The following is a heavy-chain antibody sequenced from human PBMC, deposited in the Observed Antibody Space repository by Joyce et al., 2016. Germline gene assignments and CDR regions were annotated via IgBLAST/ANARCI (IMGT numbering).Heavy chain of an antibody. D-gene: IGHD3-22*01. V-gene: IGHV3-23*01. CDR2: ISGSGGST. CDR3: AKIEGSGYYVWYFDY. Sequence: EVQLLESGGGLIQPGGSLRLSCAASGFTFSSYAMSWVRQAAGKGLEWVSGISGSGGSTYYADSVKSRFTISRDNSKNTLYLQMHSLRVEDTAVYYCAKIEGSGYYVWYFDYWGQGTLVTVSS. CDR1: GFTFSSYA. J-gene: IGHJ4*02.